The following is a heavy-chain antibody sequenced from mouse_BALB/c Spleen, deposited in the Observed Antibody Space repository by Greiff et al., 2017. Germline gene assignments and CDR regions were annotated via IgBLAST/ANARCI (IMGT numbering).Heavy chain of an antibody. J-gene: IGHJ1*01. CDR3: ARGEDYYGSHWYFDV. D-gene: IGHD1-1*01. CDR1: GYTFTSYW. V-gene: IGHV1-7*01. Sequence: VQLQQSGAELAKPGASVKMSCKASGYTFTSYWMHWVKQRPGQGLEWIGYINPSTGYTEYNQKFKDKATLTADKSSSTAYMQLSSLTSEDSAVYYCARGEDYYGSHWYFDVWGAGTTVTVSS. CDR2: INPSTGYT.